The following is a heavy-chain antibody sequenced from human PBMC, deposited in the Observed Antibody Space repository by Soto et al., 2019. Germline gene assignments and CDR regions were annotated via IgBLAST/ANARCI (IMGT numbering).Heavy chain of an antibody. D-gene: IGHD6-13*01. Sequence: QLQLQESGPGLVKPSETLSLTCTVSGGSISSSSYYWGWIRQPPGKGLEWIGSIYYSGSTYYNPSLKSRVTISVDTSKNQFSLKLSSVTAADTAVYYCASLSAAGNFDYWGQGTLVTVSS. J-gene: IGHJ4*02. V-gene: IGHV4-39*01. CDR2: IYYSGST. CDR3: ASLSAAGNFDY. CDR1: GGSISSSSYY.